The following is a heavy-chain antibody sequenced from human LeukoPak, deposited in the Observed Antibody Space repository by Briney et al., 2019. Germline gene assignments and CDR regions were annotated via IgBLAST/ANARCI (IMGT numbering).Heavy chain of an antibody. CDR1: GGSISSSSFY. J-gene: IGHJ3*02. V-gene: IGHV4-39*07. Sequence: PSETLSLTCTVSGGSISSSSFYWSWIRQPPGKGLEWIGEINHSGSTNYNPSLKSRVTISVDTSKNQFSLKLSSVTAADTAVYYCARVPRWLQLSNAFDIWGQGTMVTVSS. CDR2: INHSGST. D-gene: IGHD5-24*01. CDR3: ARVPRWLQLSNAFDI.